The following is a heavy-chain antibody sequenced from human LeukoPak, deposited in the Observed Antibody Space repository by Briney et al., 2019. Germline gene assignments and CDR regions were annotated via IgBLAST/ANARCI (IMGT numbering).Heavy chain of an antibody. V-gene: IGHV3-23*01. D-gene: IGHD4-17*01. CDR1: GFTFSSYA. CDR2: ISGSGGST. J-gene: IGHJ4*02. Sequence: GGSLRLSCAASGFTFSSYAMNWVRQAPGKGLEWVSAISGSGGSTDYADSVKGRFTISRDNAKNSLYLQMNSLRAEDTAVYYCVLHDYGDYFDYWGQGTLVTVSS. CDR3: VLHDYGDYFDY.